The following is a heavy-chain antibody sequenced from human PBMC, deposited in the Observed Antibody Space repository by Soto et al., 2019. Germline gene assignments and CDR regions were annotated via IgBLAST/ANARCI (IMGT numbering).Heavy chain of an antibody. Sequence: EVQLVESGGGLVKPGGSLRLSCAASGFTFSSYSMNWVRQAPGKGLEWVSSISSSSSYIYYADSVKGRFTISRDNAKNPRYLQMNSLRAEDTALYYCARLTSDDSSGYYCYGGQGTLVTVSS. D-gene: IGHD3-22*01. CDR1: GFTFSSYS. V-gene: IGHV3-21*01. J-gene: IGHJ4*02. CDR3: ARLTSDDSSGYYCY. CDR2: ISSSSSYI.